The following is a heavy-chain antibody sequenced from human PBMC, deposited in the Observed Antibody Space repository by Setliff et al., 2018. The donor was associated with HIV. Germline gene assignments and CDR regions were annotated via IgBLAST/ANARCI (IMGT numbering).Heavy chain of an antibody. Sequence: ASGPTLVHPTETLTLTCTVSGFSLSNARMGVSWIRQPPGKALEWLAHIFSNDEKSYSTSLKSRLTISKDTSKSQVVLTMTNMDPVDTATYYCARIDYGDTYYMDVWGKGTTVTVSS. D-gene: IGHD4-17*01. CDR1: GFSLSNARMG. V-gene: IGHV2-26*01. CDR3: ARIDYGDTYYMDV. J-gene: IGHJ6*03. CDR2: IFSNDEK.